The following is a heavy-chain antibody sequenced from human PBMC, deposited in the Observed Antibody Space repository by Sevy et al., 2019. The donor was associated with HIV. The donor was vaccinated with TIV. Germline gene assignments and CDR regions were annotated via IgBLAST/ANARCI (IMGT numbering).Heavy chain of an antibody. CDR1: GFTFGSYW. J-gene: IGHJ4*02. CDR2: IKEDGSGR. CDR3: ARLYSSSSGRGLDN. Sequence: GGSLRLSCAASGFTFGSYWMTWVRQAPGKGLEWVANIKEDGSGRFYVDSVRGRFTVSRDNANKTLYLQMNNLRGEDTALYYCARLYSSSSGRGLDNWGQGALVTASS. V-gene: IGHV3-7*01. D-gene: IGHD6-6*01.